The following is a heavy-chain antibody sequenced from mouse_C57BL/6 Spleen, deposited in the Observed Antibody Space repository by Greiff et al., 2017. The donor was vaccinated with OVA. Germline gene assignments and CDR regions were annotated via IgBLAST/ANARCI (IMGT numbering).Heavy chain of an antibody. Sequence: QVQLQQSGAELVRPGASVTLSCKASGYTFTDYEMHWVKQTPVHGLEWIGALDPETGGTAYNQKFKGKAILTADKSSSTAYMELRSLTSEDSAVYYCTRDDYGSSYIYAMDYWGQGTSVTVSS. J-gene: IGHJ4*01. CDR1: GYTFTDYE. V-gene: IGHV1-15*01. CDR3: TRDDYGSSYIYAMDY. CDR2: LDPETGGT. D-gene: IGHD1-1*01.